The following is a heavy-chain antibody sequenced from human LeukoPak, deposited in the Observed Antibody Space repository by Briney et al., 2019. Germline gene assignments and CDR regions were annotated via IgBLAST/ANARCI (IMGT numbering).Heavy chain of an antibody. V-gene: IGHV3-66*01. CDR2: IYSGGST. CDR3: ARDGGFGY. CDR1: GFTFSSYW. D-gene: IGHD4-23*01. J-gene: IGHJ4*02. Sequence: GSLRLSCAASGFTFSSYWMSWVRQAPGKGLEGVSVIYSGGSTYYADSVKGRFTISRDNSKNTLYLQMNSRRAEDTAVYYCARDGGFGYWGQGTLVTVSS.